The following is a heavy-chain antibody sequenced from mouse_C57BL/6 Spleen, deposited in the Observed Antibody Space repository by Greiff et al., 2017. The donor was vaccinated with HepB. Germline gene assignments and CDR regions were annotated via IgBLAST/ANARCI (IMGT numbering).Heavy chain of an antibody. CDR3: ARGDSQATVWFAY. V-gene: IGHV1-52*01. J-gene: IGHJ3*01. CDR1: GYTFTSYW. Sequence: QVQLQQSGAELVRPGSSVKLSCKASGYTFTSYWMHWVKQRPIQGLEWIGNIDPSDSETHYNQKFKDKATLTVDKSSSTAYMQRSSLTSEDSAVYYCARGDSQATVWFAYWGQGTLVTVSA. CDR2: IDPSDSET. D-gene: IGHD3-2*02.